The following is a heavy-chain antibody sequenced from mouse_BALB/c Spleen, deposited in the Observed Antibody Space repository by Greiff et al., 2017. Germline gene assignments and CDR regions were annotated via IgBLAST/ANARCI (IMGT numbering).Heavy chain of an antibody. CDR1: GYSITSGYY. CDR3: ARDLYDGYPPWFAY. Sequence: EVQLVESGPGLVKPSQSLSLTCSVTGYSITSGYYWNWIRQFPGNKLEWMGYISYDGSNNYNPSLKNRISITRDTSKNQFFLKLNSVTTEDTATYYCARDLYDGYPPWFAYWGQGTLVTVSA. D-gene: IGHD2-3*01. J-gene: IGHJ3*01. V-gene: IGHV3-6*02. CDR2: ISYDGSN.